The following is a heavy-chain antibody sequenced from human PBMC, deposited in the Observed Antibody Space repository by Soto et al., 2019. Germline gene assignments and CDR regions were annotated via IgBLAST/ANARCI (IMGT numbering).Heavy chain of an antibody. CDR3: ARDSYNWNDAGYMDV. J-gene: IGHJ6*03. V-gene: IGHV3-21*01. Sequence: GSLRLSCAASGFTFSSYGLNWVRQAPGKGLEWVSSISSSSSYIYYADSVKGRFNISRDNAKNSLYLQMNSLRAEDTAVYHCARDSYNWNDAGYMDVWGKGTTVTVSS. CDR2: ISSSSSYI. CDR1: GFTFSSYG. D-gene: IGHD1-1*01.